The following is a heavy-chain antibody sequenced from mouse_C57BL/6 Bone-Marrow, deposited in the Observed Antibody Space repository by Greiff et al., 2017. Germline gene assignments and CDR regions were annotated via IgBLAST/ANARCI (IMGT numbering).Heavy chain of an antibody. V-gene: IGHV1-61*01. CDR2: IYPSDSET. J-gene: IGHJ2*01. Sequence: QVQLQQPGAELVRPGSSVKLSCKASGYTFTSYWMDWVNQRPGQGLEWIGNIYPSDSETHYNQKFKDKATLTVDKSSSTAYMQLSSLTSEDSAVYYCAREATTVVAIDYWGQGTTLTVSS. CDR3: AREATTVVAIDY. D-gene: IGHD1-1*01. CDR1: GYTFTSYW.